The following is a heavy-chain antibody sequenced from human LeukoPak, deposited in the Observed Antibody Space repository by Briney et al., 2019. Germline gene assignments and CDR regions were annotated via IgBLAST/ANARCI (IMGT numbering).Heavy chain of an antibody. CDR1: GSTFSSYA. CDR2: ISGSGGGT. V-gene: IGHV3-23*01. D-gene: IGHD3-22*01. J-gene: IGHJ4*02. CDR3: TSQTHSGYSTFDY. Sequence: TGGSLRLSCAASGSTFSSYAMSWVRQAPGKGLEWVSVISGSGGGTNYADSVKGRFTISRDNSKNTLYLQMNSLRAEDTALYHCTSQTHSGYSTFDYWGQGTLVTVSS.